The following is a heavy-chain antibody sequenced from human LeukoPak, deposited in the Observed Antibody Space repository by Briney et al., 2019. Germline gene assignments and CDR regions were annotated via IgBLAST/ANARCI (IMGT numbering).Heavy chain of an antibody. CDR2: MNIDGSEK. V-gene: IGHV3-7*01. CDR1: GFTFSTYS. J-gene: IGHJ4*02. Sequence: GGSLRLSCAASGFTFSTYSMNWVRQAPGKRLEWVANMNIDGSEKYYADSVEGRFSISRDNARNSVYLQMASLRVEDTAVYYCARDPVEWELLLDYWGQGTLVTVSS. CDR3: ARDPVEWELLLDY. D-gene: IGHD1-26*01.